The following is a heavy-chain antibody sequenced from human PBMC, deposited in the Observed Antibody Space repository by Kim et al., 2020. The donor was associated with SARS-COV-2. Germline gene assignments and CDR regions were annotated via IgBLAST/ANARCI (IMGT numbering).Heavy chain of an antibody. J-gene: IGHJ6*02. CDR2: ISSSSSYI. CDR3: ARADGYYYYGMDV. CDR1: GFTFSSYS. D-gene: IGHD2-8*01. Sequence: GGSLRLSCAASGFTFSSYSMNWVRQAPGKGLEWVSSISSSSSYIFYADSVKGRFTISRDNAKNSLYLQMNSLRAEDTAVYYCARADGYYYYGMDVWGQGTTVTVSS. V-gene: IGHV3-21*01.